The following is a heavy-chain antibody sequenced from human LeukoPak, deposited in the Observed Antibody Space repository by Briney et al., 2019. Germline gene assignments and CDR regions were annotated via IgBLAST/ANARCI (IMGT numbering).Heavy chain of an antibody. J-gene: IGHJ4*02. CDR3: ARCGSRYDLIDY. Sequence: PGGSLRLSCAASGLCVSSNYMSWVRQAPGKGLEWVSVIYSGGSTYYADSVKGRFTIFRDNAKNTLNLQMNSLRAEDTAVYYCARCGSRYDLIDYWGQGTLVTVSS. V-gene: IGHV3-53*01. CDR1: GLCVSSNY. CDR2: IYSGGST. D-gene: IGHD5-12*01.